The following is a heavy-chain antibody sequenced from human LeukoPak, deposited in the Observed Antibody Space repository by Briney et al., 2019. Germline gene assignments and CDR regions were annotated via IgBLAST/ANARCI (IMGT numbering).Heavy chain of an antibody. V-gene: IGHV1-8*01. CDR1: GYTFSSYD. D-gene: IGHD3-16*01. J-gene: IGHJ3*02. CDR2: MNPNSGNT. CDR3: ARARTDLEFGDLAYAFEI. Sequence: ASVKVSCKASGYTFSSYDINRVRQAAGQGLEWMGWMNPNSGNTGYAEKLEGRVSMTRNNPISTAYMELSGLRPEDTAVYYCARARTDLEFGDLAYAFEIWGQGTMVTVSS.